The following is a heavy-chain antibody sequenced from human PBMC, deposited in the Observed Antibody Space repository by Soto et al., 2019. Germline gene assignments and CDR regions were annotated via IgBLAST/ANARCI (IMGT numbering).Heavy chain of an antibody. CDR3: ASGGATVTTSYYYYGMDV. J-gene: IGHJ6*02. CDR2: INAGNGNT. Sequence: ASVKVSCKASGYTFTSYAMHWLRQAAGQRLEWMGWINAGNGNTKYSQKFQGRVTITRDTSASTAYMELSSLRSEDTAVYYCASGGATVTTSYYYYGMDVWGQGTTVTVSS. CDR1: GYTFTSYA. D-gene: IGHD4-4*01. V-gene: IGHV1-3*01.